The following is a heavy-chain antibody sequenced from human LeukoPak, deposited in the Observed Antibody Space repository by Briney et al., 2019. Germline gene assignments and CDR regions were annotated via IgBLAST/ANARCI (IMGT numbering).Heavy chain of an antibody. CDR2: ISYDGSNK. CDR3: ARAPSYDSSGYYWDDY. CDR1: GLTFSSYA. Sequence: GGPLRLSCAASGLTFSSYAMHWVRQAPGKGLEWAAVISYDGSNKYYADSVKGRFTISRDNSKNTLYLQMNSLRAEDTAVYYCARAPSYDSSGYYWDDYWGQGTLVTVSS. J-gene: IGHJ4*02. D-gene: IGHD3-22*01. V-gene: IGHV3-30*04.